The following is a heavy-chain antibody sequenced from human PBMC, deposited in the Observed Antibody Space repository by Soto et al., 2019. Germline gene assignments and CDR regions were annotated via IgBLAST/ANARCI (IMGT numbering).Heavy chain of an antibody. V-gene: IGHV5-10-1*03. CDR1: GNRFTSYW. D-gene: IGHD2-21*02. CDR3: ARRGGGGDYHASDM. CDR2: IDPSDSHT. J-gene: IGHJ3*02. Sequence: EVQLVQSGAEVKKPGESLRISCKVSGNRFTSYWISWVRQMPGKGLEWMGWIDPSDSHTNYSPSFQDHVAISADKSISTAYLQWSSLKASDTAMYYCARRGGGGDYHASDMWGQGTMVTVSS.